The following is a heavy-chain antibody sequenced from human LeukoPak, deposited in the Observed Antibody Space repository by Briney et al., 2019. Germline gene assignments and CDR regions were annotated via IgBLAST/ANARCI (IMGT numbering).Heavy chain of an antibody. CDR1: GFTFSNAW. V-gene: IGHV3-30*02. CDR3: AKSHDYGGNSGSPVGY. CDR2: IRYDGSNK. J-gene: IGHJ4*02. Sequence: GGSLRLSCAASGFTFSNAWMSWVRQAPGKGLEWVAFIRYDGSNKYYADSVKGRFTISRDNSRNTLYLQMNSLRAEDTAVYYCAKSHDYGGNSGSPVGYWGQGTLVTVSS. D-gene: IGHD4-23*01.